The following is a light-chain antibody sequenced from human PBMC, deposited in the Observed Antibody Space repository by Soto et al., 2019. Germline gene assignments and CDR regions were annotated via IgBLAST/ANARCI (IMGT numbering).Light chain of an antibody. CDR2: AAS. Sequence: DIQMTQSPSSLSASVGDRVTITCRASQGISNYLAWYQQKPGKVPKLLIYAASTLQSGVPSRFSGSGSGTDFTLTISSLQPEDVATYYCQKYNSAPRLTFGPGTKVDI. CDR3: QKYNSAPRLT. J-gene: IGKJ3*01. CDR1: QGISNY. V-gene: IGKV1-27*01.